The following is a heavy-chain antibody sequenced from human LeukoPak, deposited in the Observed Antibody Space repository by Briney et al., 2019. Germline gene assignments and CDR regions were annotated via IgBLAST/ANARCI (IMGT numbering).Heavy chain of an antibody. J-gene: IGHJ4*02. Sequence: SGGSLGLSCAASGFTFRDYAMSWVRQASGKGLEWVSVISGDGHRTYYADSVKGRFTISRDNSKNTLFLQASSLRAEDTAIYYCAKRISTGWFYFDYWGQGTLVTVSS. CDR1: GFTFRDYA. D-gene: IGHD3-9*01. V-gene: IGHV3-23*01. CDR2: ISGDGHRT. CDR3: AKRISTGWFYFDY.